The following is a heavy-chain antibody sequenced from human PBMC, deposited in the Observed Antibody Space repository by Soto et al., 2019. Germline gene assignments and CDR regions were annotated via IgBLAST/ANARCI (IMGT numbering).Heavy chain of an antibody. D-gene: IGHD4-17*01. J-gene: IGHJ5*02. Sequence: QVQLVQSGAEVKKPGALVKVSCKDSGKTFTSYDINWVRQATGQGLEYLGWMNPNSGNTAYVQKFQGRVTMTWETSITTAYMELSSLRSEDTAVYFCARGVKYGAYSRWFDPWGQATLVTVSS. CDR3: ARGVKYGAYSRWFDP. CDR2: MNPNSGNT. V-gene: IGHV1-8*01. CDR1: GKTFTSYD.